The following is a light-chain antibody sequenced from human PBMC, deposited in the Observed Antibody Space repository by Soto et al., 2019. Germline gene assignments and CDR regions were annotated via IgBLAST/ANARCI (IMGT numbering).Light chain of an antibody. J-gene: IGLJ2*01. Sequence: QSALTQPASVSGSPGQSITISCTGTTSDVGGYNYVSWYQQQPGNAPKLMIYDVSNRPSGVSTRFSGSKSGNTASLTSYGLQGEDEADYYCSSYTSSSTRVFGGGTKLTVL. CDR2: DVS. CDR3: SSYTSSSTRV. V-gene: IGLV2-14*01. CDR1: TSDVGGYNY.